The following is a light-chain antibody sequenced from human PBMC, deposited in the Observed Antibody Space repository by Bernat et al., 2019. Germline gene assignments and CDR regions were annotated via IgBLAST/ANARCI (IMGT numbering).Light chain of an antibody. CDR3: CSYAGGSALV. CDR2: QVI. Sequence: QSALTQPASVSGSPGQSIAISCTGTSSDVGGYNLVSWFQQQPGKVPKLLIYQVIQRPSGVSDRFSGSKSGNTASLTIPGLQAEDEADYYCCSYAGGSALVFGGGTKLTVL. V-gene: IGLV2-23*02. CDR1: SSDVGGYNL. J-gene: IGLJ2*01.